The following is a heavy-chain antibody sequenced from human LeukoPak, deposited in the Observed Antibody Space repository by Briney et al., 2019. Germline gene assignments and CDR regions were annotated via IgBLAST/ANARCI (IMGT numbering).Heavy chain of an antibody. D-gene: IGHD6-13*01. CDR3: AKGMSIAAAGTCWFDP. J-gene: IGHJ5*02. Sequence: PSETLSLTCTVSGGSISSYYWSWIRQPAGKGLEWIGRIYTSGSTNYNPSLKSRVTISVDTSKNQFSLKLSSVTAADTAVYYCAKGMSIAAAGTCWFDPWGQGTLVTVSS. CDR1: GGSISSYY. CDR2: IYTSGST. V-gene: IGHV4-4*07.